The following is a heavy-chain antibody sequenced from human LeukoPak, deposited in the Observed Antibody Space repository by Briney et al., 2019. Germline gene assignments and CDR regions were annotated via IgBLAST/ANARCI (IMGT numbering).Heavy chain of an antibody. D-gene: IGHD6-19*01. CDR3: ARDHGAQWLDNYFDY. J-gene: IGHJ4*02. CDR1: GYTFTGHY. Sequence: ASVKVSCKASGYTFTGHYLRWVRQAPGQGLECMGWINPYSGGTNYAQKFQGRVTMTRDTSINTAYMELSRLRSDDTAVYYCARDHGAQWLDNYFDYWGQGTLVTVSS. V-gene: IGHV1-2*02. CDR2: INPYSGGT.